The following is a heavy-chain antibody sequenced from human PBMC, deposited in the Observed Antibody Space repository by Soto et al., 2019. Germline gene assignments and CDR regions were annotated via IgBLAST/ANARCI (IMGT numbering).Heavy chain of an antibody. Sequence: VQLVESGGGLVQPGGSLRLSCAGSGFTFSDHYIDWVRQAPGKGLEWVGRSRDKPQGYSTAYAASVKGRFTTSRDESKNSAYLQMNSLKTEDTAVYYCVRATYFSDSSGYTRCLDYWGQGTLVTVSS. CDR1: GFTFSDHY. D-gene: IGHD3-22*01. V-gene: IGHV3-72*01. CDR3: VRATYFSDSSGYTRCLDY. J-gene: IGHJ4*02. CDR2: SRDKPQGYST.